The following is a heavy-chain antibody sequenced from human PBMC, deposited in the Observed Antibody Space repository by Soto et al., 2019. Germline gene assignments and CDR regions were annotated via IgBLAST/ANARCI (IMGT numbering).Heavy chain of an antibody. CDR3: GRGRSGQKVIFY. V-gene: IGHV1-2*02. CDR2: IGPESGAT. D-gene: IGHD1-26*01. J-gene: IGHJ4*02. CDR1: GYTFTGHY. Sequence: ASVKVSCKTSGYTFTGHYIHWVRQAPQQGPEWMGEIGPESGATRYAEKFRGRVTMTMDTSITTVYMELRNLSPDDTAVYYCGRGRSGQKVIFYWGQGXPGTVSS.